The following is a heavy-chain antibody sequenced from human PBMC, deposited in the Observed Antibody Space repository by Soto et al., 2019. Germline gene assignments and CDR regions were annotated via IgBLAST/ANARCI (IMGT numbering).Heavy chain of an antibody. CDR2: MSSDGSNT. V-gene: IGHV3-30-3*01. D-gene: IGHD3-10*01. CDR3: ERDLGREGFGERFNY. J-gene: IGHJ4*02. CDR1: GFTFTTYA. Sequence: QVQLVESGGGVVQPGRSLRLSCVASGFTFTTYAMQWVRQAPGKGLEWVAVMSSDGSNTYYADSVKGRFTISRDNSKKTLYLQMSALSAEDTTVYFCERDLGREGFGERFNYWGQGTIVTVSS.